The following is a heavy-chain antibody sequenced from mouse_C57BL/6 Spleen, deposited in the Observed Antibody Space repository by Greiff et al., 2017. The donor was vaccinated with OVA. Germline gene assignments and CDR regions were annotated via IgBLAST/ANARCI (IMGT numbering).Heavy chain of an antibody. V-gene: IGHV1-78*01. CDR3: ARRGGYGYAYYAMDY. CDR2: IYPRDGST. J-gene: IGHJ4*01. Sequence: VQLQESDAELVKPGASVKISCKVSGYTFTDHTIHWMKQRPEQGLEWIGYIYPRDGSTKYNEKFKGKATLTADKSSSTAYMQLNSLTSEDSAVYFCARRGGYGYAYYAMDYWGQGTSVTVSS. CDR1: GYTFTDHT. D-gene: IGHD2-2*01.